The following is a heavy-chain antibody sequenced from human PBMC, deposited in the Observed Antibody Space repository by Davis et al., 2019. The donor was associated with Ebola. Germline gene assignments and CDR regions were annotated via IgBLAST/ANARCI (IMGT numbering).Heavy chain of an antibody. CDR2: INWNGGST. CDR1: GFTFDDYA. V-gene: IGHV3-20*04. Sequence: GGSLRLSCAASGFTFDDYAMSWVRQAPGKGLEWVSGINWNGGSTGYADSVKGRFTISRDNAKNSLYLQMNSLRAEDTALYYCAKDAPNSGYPDYYFDYWGQGTLVTVSS. J-gene: IGHJ4*02. CDR3: AKDAPNSGYPDYYFDY. D-gene: IGHD5-12*01.